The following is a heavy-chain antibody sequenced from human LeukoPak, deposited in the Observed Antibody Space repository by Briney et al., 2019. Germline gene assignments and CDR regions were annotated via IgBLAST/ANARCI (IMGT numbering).Heavy chain of an antibody. V-gene: IGHV3-74*01. CDR1: GFTFSSFR. CDR3: ASKDVLGPFDY. J-gene: IGHJ4*02. Sequence: PGGSLRLSCAASGFTFSSFRMHWVRQAPGKGLVWVSRIYNGGSTTSYADSVKGRFIISRDNAKNTLYLQMNSLRAEDTAVYYCASKDVLGPFDYWGQGTLVTVSS. CDR2: IYNGGSTT.